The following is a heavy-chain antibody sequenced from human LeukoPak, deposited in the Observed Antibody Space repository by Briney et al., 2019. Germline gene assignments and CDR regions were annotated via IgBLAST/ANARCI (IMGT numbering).Heavy chain of an antibody. Sequence: GGSLRLSCAASGFALSSHWMTWVRQVPGRGPEWVANVNRDGSETYYLDSVKGRFTIPKDNAKNSLYLQMNSLRAEDTALYHRARNNGMDVWGQGTTVIVSS. CDR1: GFALSSHW. V-gene: IGHV3-7*03. J-gene: IGHJ6*02. CDR2: VNRDGSET. CDR3: ARNNGMDV.